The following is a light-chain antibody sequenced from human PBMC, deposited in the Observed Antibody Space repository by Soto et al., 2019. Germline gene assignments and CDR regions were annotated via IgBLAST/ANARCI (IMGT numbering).Light chain of an antibody. V-gene: IGKV3-11*01. J-gene: IGKJ1*01. CDR1: QSVSSY. CDR2: DAS. CDR3: NERQRWPQT. Sequence: ISVTQTPNSMSLSQVERASLRCRASQSVSSYLAWYHHKPGQAPRLLIYDASNRATGIPARFSGSGSGTDFTITISSLEAEDFISYYCNERQRWPQTLGQRTKV.